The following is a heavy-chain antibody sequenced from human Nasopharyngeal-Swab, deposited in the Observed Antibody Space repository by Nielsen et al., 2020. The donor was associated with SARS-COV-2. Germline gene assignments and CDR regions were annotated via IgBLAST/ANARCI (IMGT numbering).Heavy chain of an antibody. Sequence: GESLKISCKGSGYSFTSYWISWVRQMPGKGLEWMGRIDPSDSYTNYSPSFQGHVTISADKSISTAYLQWSSLKASDTAMYYCAVRDSRTNSYGYDWGQGTLVTVSS. J-gene: IGHJ4*02. D-gene: IGHD5-18*01. V-gene: IGHV5-10-1*01. CDR1: GYSFTSYW. CDR2: IDPSDSYT. CDR3: AVRDSRTNSYGYD.